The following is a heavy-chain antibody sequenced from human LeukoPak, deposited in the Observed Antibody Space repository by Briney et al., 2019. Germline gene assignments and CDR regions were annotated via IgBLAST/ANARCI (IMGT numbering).Heavy chain of an antibody. CDR1: GGSISSYY. V-gene: IGHV4-59*08. D-gene: IGHD5-18*01. CDR3: ARYSYGGFYFDY. CDR2: VYYSGST. Sequence: SETLSLTCTVSGGSISSYYWSWIRQPPGKGLEWIGYVYYSGSTNYHPSLKSRVTISLDTSKNQFSLKLSSVTAADTAVYYCARYSYGGFYFDYWGQGTLVTVSS. J-gene: IGHJ4*02.